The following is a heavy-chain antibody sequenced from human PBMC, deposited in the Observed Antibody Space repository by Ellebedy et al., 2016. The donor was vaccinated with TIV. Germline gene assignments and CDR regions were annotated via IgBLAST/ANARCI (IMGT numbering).Heavy chain of an antibody. D-gene: IGHD5-12*01. J-gene: IGHJ6*02. CDR2: INPNSGGT. Sequence: AASVKVSCKASGYTFTGYYMHWVRQAPGQGLEWMGWINPNSGGTNYAQKFQGRVTVTRDTSISTAYMELSRLRSDDTAVYYCARTRGYSGYDSYGMDVWGQGTTVTVSS. CDR3: ARTRGYSGYDSYGMDV. V-gene: IGHV1-2*02. CDR1: GYTFTGYY.